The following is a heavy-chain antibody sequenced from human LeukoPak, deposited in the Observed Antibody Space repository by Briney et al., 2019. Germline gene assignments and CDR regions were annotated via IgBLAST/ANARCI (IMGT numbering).Heavy chain of an antibody. Sequence: GASVRVSCKASGYTITGYYVHWVRQAPGQGLEWMGWINPKSGGTDYAQTFQGRVTMTRDKAISTAYMEMTRLRAEDTAVYYCASTVCSGNCYFDYWGPGTLVTVSS. D-gene: IGHD2-15*01. CDR1: GYTITGYY. CDR3: ASTVCSGNCYFDY. V-gene: IGHV1-2*02. CDR2: INPKSGGT. J-gene: IGHJ4*02.